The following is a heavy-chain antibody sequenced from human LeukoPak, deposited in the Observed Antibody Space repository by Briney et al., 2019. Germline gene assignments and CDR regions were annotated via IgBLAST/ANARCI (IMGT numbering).Heavy chain of an antibody. J-gene: IGHJ6*02. CDR3: ARDTVSGLYGMDV. Sequence: GGSLRLSCAASGFTFSNYWMSWVRQAPGKGLEWVANIKQDGSEKYYVDSVKGRFTISRDSAKNSLYLQMNSLRAEDTAVYYCARDTVSGLYGMDVWGQGTTVTVSS. CDR2: IKQDGSEK. CDR1: GFTFSNYW. V-gene: IGHV3-7*01. D-gene: IGHD3-3*01.